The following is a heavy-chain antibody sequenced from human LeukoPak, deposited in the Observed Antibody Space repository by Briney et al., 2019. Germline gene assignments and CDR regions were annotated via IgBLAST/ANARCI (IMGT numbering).Heavy chain of an antibody. CDR3: ARSRYYYDSSGYLNGPFDY. V-gene: IGHV4-34*01. J-gene: IGHJ4*02. Sequence: PSETLSLTCAVYGGSFSGYYWSWISQPPGKGLEWIGEIHHSGSTNYNPSLKSRVTISVDTSKNQFSLKLSSVTAADTAVYYCARSRYYYDSSGYLNGPFDYWGQGTLVTVSS. D-gene: IGHD3-22*01. CDR2: IHHSGST. CDR1: GGSFSGYY.